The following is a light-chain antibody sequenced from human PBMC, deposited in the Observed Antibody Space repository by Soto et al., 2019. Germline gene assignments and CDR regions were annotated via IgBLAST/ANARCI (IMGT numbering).Light chain of an antibody. J-gene: IGLJ3*02. V-gene: IGLV2-14*01. CDR3: SSYMSTTTPNWV. CDR1: SSDVGGYKF. Sequence: QSALTQPASVSASPGQSITISCTGTSSDVGGYKFVSWYQHHPGKAPKLMIYEVNNRPSGVSNRFSGSKSGNTASLTISGLQPEDEADYYCSSYMSTTTPNWVFGGGTKLTVL. CDR2: EVN.